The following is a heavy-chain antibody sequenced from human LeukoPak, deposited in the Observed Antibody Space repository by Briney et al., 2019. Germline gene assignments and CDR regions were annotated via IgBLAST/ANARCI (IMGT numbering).Heavy chain of an antibody. D-gene: IGHD1-14*01. CDR3: ARHDRGLFGY. V-gene: IGHV4-34*01. J-gene: IGHJ4*02. Sequence: SETLSLTCAVYGGSFSGYYWSWIRQPPGKGLEWIGEINHSGSTNYNPSLKSRVTISVDTSKNQFSLKLSSVTAADTAVYYCARHDRGLFGYWGQGTLVTVSS. CDR1: GGSFSGYY. CDR2: INHSGST.